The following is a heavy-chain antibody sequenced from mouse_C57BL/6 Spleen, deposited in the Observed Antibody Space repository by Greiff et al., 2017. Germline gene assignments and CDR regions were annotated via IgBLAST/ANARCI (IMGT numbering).Heavy chain of an antibody. Sequence: QVQLQQPGAELVRPGSSVKLSCKASGYTFTSYWMHWVKQRPIQGLEWIGNIDPSDSETHYNQKFKDKATLTVDKSSSTAYMQLSSLTSEDSAVYYCARRYYGSNLYYYAMDYWGQGTTGTVSS. CDR1: GYTFTSYW. V-gene: IGHV1-52*01. J-gene: IGHJ4*01. D-gene: IGHD1-1*01. CDR3: ARRYYGSNLYYYAMDY. CDR2: IDPSDSET.